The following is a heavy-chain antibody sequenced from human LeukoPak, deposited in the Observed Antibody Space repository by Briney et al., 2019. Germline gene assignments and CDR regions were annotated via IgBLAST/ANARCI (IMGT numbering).Heavy chain of an antibody. Sequence: VGSLRLSSAASGFTFSSYSMNWVRQAPGKGLEWVSYISSSSSTIYYADSVKGRFTISRDNAKNSLYLQMNSLRAEDTAVYYCARKVGSQTDYWGQGTLVTVS. J-gene: IGHJ4*02. CDR3: ARKVGSQTDY. CDR1: GFTFSSYS. V-gene: IGHV3-48*04. CDR2: ISSSSSTI. D-gene: IGHD1-26*01.